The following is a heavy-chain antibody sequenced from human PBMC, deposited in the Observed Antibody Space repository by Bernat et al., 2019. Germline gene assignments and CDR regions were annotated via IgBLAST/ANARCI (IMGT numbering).Heavy chain of an antibody. J-gene: IGHJ4*02. D-gene: IGHD6-13*01. CDR1: GGSISSYY. CDR2: IYYSGST. Sequence: QVQLQESGPGLVKPSETLSLTCTVSGGSISSYYWSWIRQPPGKGLEWIGYIYYSGSTNYNPSPKSRVTISVDTSKTQFSRKLSSVTAADTAVYYCARQLHPAAAASWDYWGQGTLVTVSS. CDR3: ARQLHPAAAASWDY. V-gene: IGHV4-59*08.